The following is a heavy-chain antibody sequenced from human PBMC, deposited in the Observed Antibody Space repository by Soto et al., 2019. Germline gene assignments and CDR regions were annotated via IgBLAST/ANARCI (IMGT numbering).Heavy chain of an antibody. J-gene: IGHJ4*02. D-gene: IGHD5-12*01. CDR3: VRGGGYDPFDY. Sequence: PSETLSLTCTVSGASISYGGFSWSWIRQSPGKGLEWIGYISHLENTYFHPSFKSRLTMSIDRSRNQFSLNLSSVTAEDRAGYYCVRGGGYDPFDYWGQGVLVTVSS. CDR1: GASISYGGFS. CDR2: ISHLENT. V-gene: IGHV4-30-2*06.